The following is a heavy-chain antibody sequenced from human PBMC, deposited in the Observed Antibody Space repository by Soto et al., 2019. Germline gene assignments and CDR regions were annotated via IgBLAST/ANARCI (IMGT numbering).Heavy chain of an antibody. CDR2: IYYSGST. D-gene: IGHD3-16*01. CDR1: GGSISSYY. V-gene: IGHV4-59*08. CDR3: ARQSRAVLGEYYFDY. Sequence: PSETLSLTCTVSGGSISSYYWSWIRQPPGKGLEWIGYIYYSGSTNYNPSLKSRVTISVDTSKNQFSLKLSSVTAADTAVYYCARQSRAVLGEYYFDYWGQGTLVTVS. J-gene: IGHJ4*02.